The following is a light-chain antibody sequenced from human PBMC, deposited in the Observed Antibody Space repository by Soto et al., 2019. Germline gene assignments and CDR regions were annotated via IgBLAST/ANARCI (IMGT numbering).Light chain of an antibody. V-gene: IGKV1-5*03. CDR3: QQYNSYPLT. CDR2: KAS. Sequence: DIQMTQSPSTLSASVGYRVTITCRASQSISSWLAWYQQKPGKAPKLLIYKASSLESGVPSRFSGSGSGTEVTLTISCLQHDDFSTNYCQQYNSYPLTFGGGTKVEIK. J-gene: IGKJ4*01. CDR1: QSISSW.